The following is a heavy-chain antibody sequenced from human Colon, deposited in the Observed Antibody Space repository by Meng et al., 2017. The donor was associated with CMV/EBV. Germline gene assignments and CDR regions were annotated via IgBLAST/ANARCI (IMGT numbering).Heavy chain of an antibody. CDR1: GASTGTNY. J-gene: IGHJ4*02. CDR2: IFYRGSI. D-gene: IGHD5/OR15-5a*01. Sequence: SETLSLTCTVSGASTGTNYWSWVRQPPGKGLEWIGYIFYRGSIKYNPSLKSRVTISVDTSKNQVSLTLTSVTAADTAVYYCARMPGASVGFDYWGQGARVTVSS. CDR3: ARMPGASVGFDY. V-gene: IGHV4-59*01.